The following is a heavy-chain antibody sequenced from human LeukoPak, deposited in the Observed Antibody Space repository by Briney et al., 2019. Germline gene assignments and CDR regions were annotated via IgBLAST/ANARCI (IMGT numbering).Heavy chain of an antibody. J-gene: IGHJ4*02. CDR3: ARDCGTSGCDF. CDR1: GFTFSSYA. D-gene: IGHD5-12*01. CDR2: IYSGGST. Sequence: GGSLRLSCAASGFTFSSYAMSWVRQAPGKGLEWVSVIYSGGSTYYADSVKGRFTISRDNAKNMVYLQMNSLRVEDTAVYYCARDCGTSGCDFWGQGTLVTVSS. V-gene: IGHV3-66*01.